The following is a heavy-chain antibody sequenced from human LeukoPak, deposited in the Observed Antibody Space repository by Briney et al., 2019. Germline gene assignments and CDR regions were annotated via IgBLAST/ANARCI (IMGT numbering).Heavy chain of an antibody. J-gene: IGHJ4*02. Sequence: PGGSLRLSCAASGFTFSSYAMSWVRQAPGKGLEWVSAISGSGGSTYYADSVKGRFTISRDNSKNTLYLQMNSLRAEDTAVSYCASYSSSWYMFFDYWGQGTLVTVSS. D-gene: IGHD6-13*01. CDR1: GFTFSSYA. V-gene: IGHV3-23*01. CDR3: ASYSSSWYMFFDY. CDR2: ISGSGGST.